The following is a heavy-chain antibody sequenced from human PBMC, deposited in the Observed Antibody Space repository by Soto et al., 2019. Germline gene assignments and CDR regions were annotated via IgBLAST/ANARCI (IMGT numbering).Heavy chain of an antibody. CDR2: IIPIFGTA. Sequence: QVQLVQSGAEVKKPASSVKVSCKASGGTFSSYAISWVRQAPGQGLEWMGGIIPIFGTANYAQKFQGRVTITADESTSTAYMELSSLRSEDTAVYYCARDLGYYDSSGYPGWFDPWGQGTLVTVSS. V-gene: IGHV1-69*01. D-gene: IGHD3-22*01. CDR1: GGTFSSYA. J-gene: IGHJ5*02. CDR3: ARDLGYYDSSGYPGWFDP.